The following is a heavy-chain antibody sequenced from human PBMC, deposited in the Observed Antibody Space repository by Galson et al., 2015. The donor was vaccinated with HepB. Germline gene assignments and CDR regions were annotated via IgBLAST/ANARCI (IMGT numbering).Heavy chain of an antibody. V-gene: IGHV3-73*01. J-gene: IGHJ3*02. CDR1: GFTFSGSA. D-gene: IGHD6-13*01. CDR2: IRSKANSYAT. Sequence: SLRLSCAASGFTFSGSAMHWVRQASGKGLEWVGRIRSKANSYATAYAASVKGRFTISRDDSKNTAYLQMNSLRAEDTAVYYCARDLAAAGTVPDAFDIWGQGTMVTVSS. CDR3: ARDLAAAGTVPDAFDI.